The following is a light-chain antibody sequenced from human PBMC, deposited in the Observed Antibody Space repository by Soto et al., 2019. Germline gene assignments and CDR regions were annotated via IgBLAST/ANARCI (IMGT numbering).Light chain of an antibody. V-gene: IGLV2-14*01. CDR2: EVG. J-gene: IGLJ1*01. Sequence: QSALTQPASVSGSPGQSITISCTGTSSDVGAFNYVSWYLQYPGKAPKLMIYEVGNRPSGVSNRFSGSKSGNTASLTTSGLQAEDEADYYCCSYASGSIYVFGTGTKVTV. CDR1: SSDVGAFNY. CDR3: CSYASGSIYV.